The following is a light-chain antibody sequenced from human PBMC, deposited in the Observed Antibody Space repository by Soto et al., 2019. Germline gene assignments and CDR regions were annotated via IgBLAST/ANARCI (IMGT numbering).Light chain of an antibody. CDR3: QQNRTYPSP. Sequence: DIKFTQSPSSLCASVGDRVTITCRVRQGISSYLNWYRQKPGKVPKLLIYSASNLQSGVPSRFSGSGSGTDFTLTITSLQAEDFATYYCQQNRTYPSPFGGGTKVDIK. J-gene: IGKJ4*01. CDR2: SAS. CDR1: QGISSY. V-gene: IGKV1-27*01.